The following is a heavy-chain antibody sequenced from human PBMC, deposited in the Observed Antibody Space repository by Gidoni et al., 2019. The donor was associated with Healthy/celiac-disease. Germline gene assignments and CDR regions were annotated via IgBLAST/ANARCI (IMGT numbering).Heavy chain of an antibody. Sequence: QLQLQESGPGLVKPSETLSLTCTVSGGSISSSSYYWAWIRQPPGKGLEWIGSIYYSGSTYYNPSLKRRVTISVDTSKNHFSLKLSSVTAADTAVYYCARRWAAREKFDYWGQGTLVTVSS. CDR3: ARRWAAREKFDY. D-gene: IGHD1-26*01. J-gene: IGHJ4*02. CDR1: GGSISSSSYY. CDR2: IYYSGST. V-gene: IGHV4-39*02.